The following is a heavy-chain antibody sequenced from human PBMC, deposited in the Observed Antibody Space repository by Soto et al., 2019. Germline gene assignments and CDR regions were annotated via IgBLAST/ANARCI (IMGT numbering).Heavy chain of an antibody. CDR1: GGSITSYY. J-gene: IGHJ4*02. V-gene: IGHV4-59*01. Sequence: QVQLQESGPGLVKPSETLSLTCTVSGGSITSYYWSWIRQPPGKGLEWIGYIYYSGITDYNPSLMSRVPISVDTSKSQFSLKLSSVTAADTAVYYCARGGGVYHFDYWGQGTLVTVSS. CDR3: ARGGGVYHFDY. CDR2: IYYSGIT. D-gene: IGHD2-8*02.